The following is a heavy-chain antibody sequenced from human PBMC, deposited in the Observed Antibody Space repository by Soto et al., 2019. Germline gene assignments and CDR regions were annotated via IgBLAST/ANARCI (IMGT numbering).Heavy chain of an antibody. D-gene: IGHD6-19*01. CDR2: IIPILGIA. CDR3: AIGGRWLVPEDAFDI. J-gene: IGHJ3*02. Sequence: GASVKVSCKASGYTFTSFAIHWVRQAPGQGLEWMGRIIPILGIANYAQKFQGRVTITADKSTSTAYMELSRLRSDDTAVYYSAIGGRWLVPEDAFDICGQGTMVIVSS. V-gene: IGHV1-69*04. CDR1: GYTFTSFA.